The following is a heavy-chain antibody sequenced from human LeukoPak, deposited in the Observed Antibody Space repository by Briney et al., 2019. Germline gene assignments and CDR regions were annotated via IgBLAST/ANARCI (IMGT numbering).Heavy chain of an antibody. V-gene: IGHV3-30*04. D-gene: IGHD7-27*01. CDR1: GFTFSSYA. CDR2: ISYDGSNK. J-gene: IGHJ4*02. CDR3: AKRGDPLDY. Sequence: GGSLRLSCAASGFTFSSYAMHWVRQAPGKGLEWVAVISYDGSNKYYADSVKGRFTISRDNSKNTLYLQMNSLRAEDTAVYYCAKRGDPLDYWGQGTLVTVSS.